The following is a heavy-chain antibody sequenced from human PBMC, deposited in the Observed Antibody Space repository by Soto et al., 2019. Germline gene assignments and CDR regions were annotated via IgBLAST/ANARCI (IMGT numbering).Heavy chain of an antibody. CDR1: GFTFSSYG. CDR2: IWYDGSNK. V-gene: IGHV3-33*01. J-gene: IGHJ6*02. CDR3: ARDRAVQAAAGNRARSYGMDV. Sequence: QVQLVESGGGVVQPGRSLRLSCAASGFTFSSYGMHWVRQAPGKGLEWVAVIWYDGSNKYYADSVKGRFTISRDNSKNTRYLQINSLRAEDKAVYYCARDRAVQAAAGNRARSYGMDVWGQGTTVTVSS. D-gene: IGHD6-13*01.